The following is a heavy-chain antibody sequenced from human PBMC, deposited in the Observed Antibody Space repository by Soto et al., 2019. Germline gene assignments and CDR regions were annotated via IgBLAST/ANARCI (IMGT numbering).Heavy chain of an antibody. CDR1: GYSFISYW. CDR2: IYPGDSDT. V-gene: IGHV5-51*01. D-gene: IGHD5-12*01. CDR3: ASQEMATKNVDAFDI. Sequence: GESLKISCKGSGYSFISYWIGWVRQMPGKGLEWMGIIYPGDSDTRYSPSLQGQVTISADKSITTAYLQWSSLKASDTAMYYCASQEMATKNVDAFDIWGQGTMVTVSS. J-gene: IGHJ3*02.